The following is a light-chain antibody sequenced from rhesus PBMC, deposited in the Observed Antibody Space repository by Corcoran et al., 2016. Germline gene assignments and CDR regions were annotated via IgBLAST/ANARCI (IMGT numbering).Light chain of an antibody. Sequence: EIVVTQSPATLSLSPGERATLSCRASQSVSTSVAWYQQRHHQAPRLLIYDSSSGATGIPDRFSGSGAGNDFTLIISSLEPEDIGIYFCQQYDTWNTFGGGTKVEL. CDR2: DSS. V-gene: IGKV3S9*01. CDR1: QSVSTS. J-gene: IGKJ4*01. CDR3: QQYDTWNT.